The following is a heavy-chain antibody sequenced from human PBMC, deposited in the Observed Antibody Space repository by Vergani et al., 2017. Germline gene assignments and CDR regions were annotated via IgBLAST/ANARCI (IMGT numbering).Heavy chain of an antibody. Sequence: QVQLQESGPGLVKPSETLSLTCAASGYSISSGYYWGWIRQPPGKGLEWIGSIYHSGSTYYNPSLKSRVTISVDTSKNQFSLKLSSVTAADTAVYYCARATYGSGSYYGVAWGQGTLVTVSS. CDR1: GYSISSGYY. J-gene: IGHJ5*02. D-gene: IGHD3-10*01. V-gene: IGHV4-38-2*01. CDR3: ARATYGSGSYYGVA. CDR2: IYHSGST.